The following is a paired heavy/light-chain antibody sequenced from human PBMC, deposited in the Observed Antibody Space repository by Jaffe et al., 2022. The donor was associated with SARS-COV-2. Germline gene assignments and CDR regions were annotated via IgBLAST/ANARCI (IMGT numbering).Light chain of an antibody. V-gene: IGKV2-30*01. CDR2: KVS. CDR1: HSLVNTDGDTY. CDR3: MQDRHWPFT. Sequence: DVVMTQSPLSLPVTLGQPASISCRSDHSLVNTDGDTYLNWFHQRPGQSPRRLIYKVSNRDSGVPDRFSGSGSGSDFTLKISRVEAEDVGVYYCMQDRHWPFTFGPGTKVDIK. J-gene: IGKJ3*01.
Heavy chain of an antibody. D-gene: IGHD2-15*01. CDR3: VKDGGSN. Sequence: EVQLVESGGGLVQPGGSLRLSCAASGFSFNTRWMRWVRQAPGKGLEWVANINEDGSEKYYLDSVKGRFTISRDNAKNSLYLQVNSLRAEDTAVYYCVKDGGSNWGQGTLVTVSS. V-gene: IGHV3-7*01. CDR2: INEDGSEK. J-gene: IGHJ4*02. CDR1: GFSFNTRW.